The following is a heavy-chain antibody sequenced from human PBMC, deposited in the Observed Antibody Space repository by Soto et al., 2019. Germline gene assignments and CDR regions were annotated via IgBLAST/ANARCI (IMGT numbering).Heavy chain of an antibody. CDR1: GFTFSSYS. V-gene: IGHV3-21*01. D-gene: IGHD2-21*01. Sequence: GGSLRLSCAASGFTFSSYSMNWVRQAPGKGLEWVSSISSSSSYIYYADSVKGRFTISRDNAKNSLYLQMNSLRAEDTAVYYCARDLDDSYFADYYYYGMDVWGQGTTVTVSS. CDR3: ARDLDDSYFADYYYYGMDV. CDR2: ISSSSSYI. J-gene: IGHJ6*02.